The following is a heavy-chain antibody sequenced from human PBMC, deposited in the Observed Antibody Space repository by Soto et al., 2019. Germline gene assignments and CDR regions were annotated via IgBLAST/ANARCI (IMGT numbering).Heavy chain of an antibody. V-gene: IGHV3-23*01. Sequence: AQLLESGGGSVQPGGSLRLSCAASGFTFSSHGMSWIRQAPGKGLAWISGLSRGGGSTYYVDSVKGRFTISRDNAKNTLDLIMKSLRVEDTALYYCARDGQYRTDGFDIWGQGTMVTVAS. CDR1: GFTFSSHG. J-gene: IGHJ3*02. D-gene: IGHD5-12*01. CDR2: LSRGGGST. CDR3: ARDGQYRTDGFDI.